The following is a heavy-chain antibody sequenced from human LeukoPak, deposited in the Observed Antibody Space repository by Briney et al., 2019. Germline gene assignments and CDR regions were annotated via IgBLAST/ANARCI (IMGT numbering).Heavy chain of an antibody. D-gene: IGHD2/OR15-2a*01. J-gene: IGHJ5*02. Sequence: GASVKVSCKASVYTFTSYGISWVRQAPGQGLEWMGWISAYNGNTNYAQKLQGRVTMTTDTSTSTAYMELRSLRSDDTAVYYCARDDPIVKQKIGWFDPWGQGTLVTVSS. CDR2: ISAYNGNT. V-gene: IGHV1-18*01. CDR3: ARDDPIVKQKIGWFDP. CDR1: VYTFTSYG.